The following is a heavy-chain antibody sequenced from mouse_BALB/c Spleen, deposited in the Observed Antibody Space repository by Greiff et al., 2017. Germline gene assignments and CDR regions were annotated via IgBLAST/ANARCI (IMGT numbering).Heavy chain of an antibody. Sequence: VQLQQSGAELVKPGASVKLSCTASGFNIKDTYMHWVKQRPEQGLEWIGRIDPANGNTKYDPKFQGKATITADTSSNTAYLQLSSLTSEDTAVYYCARSCDDRAWFAYWGQGTLVTVSA. V-gene: IGHV14-3*02. CDR2: IDPANGNT. J-gene: IGHJ3*01. CDR3: ARSCDDRAWFAY. D-gene: IGHD2-12*01. CDR1: GFNIKDTY.